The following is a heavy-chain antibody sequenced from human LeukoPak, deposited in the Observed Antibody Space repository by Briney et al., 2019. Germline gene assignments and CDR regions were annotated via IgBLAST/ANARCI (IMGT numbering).Heavy chain of an antibody. D-gene: IGHD6-13*01. CDR2: ISYDGTKK. CDR3: ARVQQELAYDY. J-gene: IGHJ4*02. Sequence: GRSLRLSCAASGFTFSAYPMYWVRHSPGKGLDWVGVISYDGTKKYYADSVKGRFTISRDNSENTLYLQMNDLRPEDTALYYCARVQQELAYDYWGQGTLVTVSS. CDR1: GFTFSAYP. V-gene: IGHV3-30*04.